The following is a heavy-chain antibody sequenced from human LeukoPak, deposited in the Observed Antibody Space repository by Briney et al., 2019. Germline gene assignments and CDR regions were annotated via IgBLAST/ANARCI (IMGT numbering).Heavy chain of an antibody. V-gene: IGHV1-69*05. D-gene: IGHD6-6*01. Sequence: ASVKVSCKASGGTFSSYAISWVRQAPGQGLEWMGGIIPIFGTANYAQKFQGRVTITTDESTSTAYMELSSLRSEDTAVYYCARGALYSSSPENYWGQGTLVTVSS. J-gene: IGHJ4*02. CDR1: GGTFSSYA. CDR2: IIPIFGTA. CDR3: ARGALYSSSPENY.